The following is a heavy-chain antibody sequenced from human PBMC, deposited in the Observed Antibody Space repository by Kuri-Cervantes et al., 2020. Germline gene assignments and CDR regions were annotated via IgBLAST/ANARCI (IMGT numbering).Heavy chain of an antibody. CDR3: ARVGGFSGGL. CDR2: IYNNERT. CDR1: GGSISSSNW. J-gene: IGHJ4*02. V-gene: IGHV4-4*02. Sequence: SQTLSLTCAVSGGSISSSNWWSWVRQPPGKGLEWIGYIYNNERTSYNPSLKSRFTISRDTSKNQFSLKLTFVTAADTAVYYCARVGGFSGGLWGQGTLVTVSS. D-gene: IGHD5-12*01.